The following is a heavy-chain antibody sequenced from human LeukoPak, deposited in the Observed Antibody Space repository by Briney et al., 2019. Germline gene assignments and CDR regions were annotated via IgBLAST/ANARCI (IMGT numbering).Heavy chain of an antibody. D-gene: IGHD1-26*01. CDR2: IYHSGST. CDR1: GYSISSGFY. CDR3: ASTYSLYDAFDI. J-gene: IGHJ3*02. V-gene: IGHV4-38-2*02. Sequence: KPSETLSLTCTVSGYSISSGFYWGWIRQPPGKGLEWIGNIYHSGSTYYNPSLKNRVTISVDTSKNQFSLKLISVTAADTAVYFCASTYSLYDAFDIWGQGTMVTVSS.